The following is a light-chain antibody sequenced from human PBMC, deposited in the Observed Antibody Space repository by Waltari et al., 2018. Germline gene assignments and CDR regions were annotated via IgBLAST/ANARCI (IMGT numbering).Light chain of an antibody. J-gene: IGLJ3*02. CDR2: DDS. V-gene: IGLV2-14*03. CDR1: SSDVGAYKY. CDR3: SSYTTSRTWV. Sequence: QSALTQPASVSGAPGQSITISCLGSSSDVGAYKYVSWVQQHPGKAPKLIIYDDSTRPSRTADRFSGSKSGNTAALTIAGLQAEDEADYDCSSYTTSRTWVFGGGTKLTVL.